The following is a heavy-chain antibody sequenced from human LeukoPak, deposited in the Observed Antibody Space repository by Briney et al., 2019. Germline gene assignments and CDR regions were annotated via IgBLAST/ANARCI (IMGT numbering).Heavy chain of an antibody. V-gene: IGHV3-23*01. J-gene: IGHJ5*02. D-gene: IGHD2-8*01. CDR3: ARMGSGREGWFDP. Sequence: GGSLRLSCAASGFTFSSYGMSWVRQAPGKGLEWVSAISGSGGSTYYADSVKGRFTISRDNSKNTLYLQMNSLRAEDTAVYYCARMGSGREGWFDPWGQGTLVTVSS. CDR1: GFTFSSYG. CDR2: ISGSGGST.